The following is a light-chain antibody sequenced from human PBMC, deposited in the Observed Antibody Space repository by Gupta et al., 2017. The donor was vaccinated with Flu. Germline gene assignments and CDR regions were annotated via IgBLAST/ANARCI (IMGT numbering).Light chain of an antibody. J-gene: IGLJ2*01. CDR2: YND. Sequence: QSVLTQPPSASGTPGQRVTISCSGGSSNIAVNPVNWYQQLPGTAPKLLIYYNDKRPSGVPDRLSGSKSGTSASVAISGLQSEDEADYFCAVWEDSRNGEIFGGGTKLTVL. CDR1: SSNIAVNP. CDR3: AVWEDSRNGEI. V-gene: IGLV1-44*01.